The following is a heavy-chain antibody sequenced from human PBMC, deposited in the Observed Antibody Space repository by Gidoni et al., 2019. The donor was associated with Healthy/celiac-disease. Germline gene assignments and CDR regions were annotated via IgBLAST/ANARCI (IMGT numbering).Heavy chain of an antibody. V-gene: IGHV3-21*01. Sequence: EAQLVESGGGLVKPGGSLRLSCAASGFTFSSYSMNWVRQAPGKGLEWVSSISSSSSYIYYADSVKGRFTISRDNAKNSLYLQMNSLRAEDTAVYYCARGGYSSGWYGEFDYWGQGTLVTVSS. CDR2: ISSSSSYI. J-gene: IGHJ4*02. D-gene: IGHD6-19*01. CDR1: GFTFSSYS. CDR3: ARGGYSSGWYGEFDY.